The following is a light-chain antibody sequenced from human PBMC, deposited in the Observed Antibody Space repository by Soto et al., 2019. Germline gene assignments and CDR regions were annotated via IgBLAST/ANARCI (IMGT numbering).Light chain of an antibody. V-gene: IGKV1-5*03. Sequence: DIQMTQSASTLSASVGDSVTITCRASQSISPWLAWYQQKPGKAPTLLIYKASSLEGGVPSRFSGSGSGTDFNITITSLQPDDFATYYCQQYNTYPLTFGGGTTVEIK. CDR3: QQYNTYPLT. J-gene: IGKJ4*01. CDR2: KAS. CDR1: QSISPW.